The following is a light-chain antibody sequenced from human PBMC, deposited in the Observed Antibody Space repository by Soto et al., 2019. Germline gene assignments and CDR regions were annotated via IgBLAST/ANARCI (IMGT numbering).Light chain of an antibody. CDR2: AAS. CDR3: QQSDSTPT. J-gene: IGKJ2*01. CDR1: QSISSY. V-gene: IGKV1-39*01. Sequence: DIQMTQSPSSLSASVGDRVTITCRASQSISSYLNWYQHKPGKAPKLLIYAASSLQSGVPSRFSGSGSGTDFTLTISSLQPEDFATYYCQQSDSTPTVGQGTKLEIK.